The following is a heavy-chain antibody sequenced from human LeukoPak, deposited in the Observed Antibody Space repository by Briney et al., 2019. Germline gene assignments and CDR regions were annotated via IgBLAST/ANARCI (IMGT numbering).Heavy chain of an antibody. CDR3: ARDGDPYGSGSYYISPY. D-gene: IGHD3-10*01. CDR2: IIPIFGTA. J-gene: IGHJ4*02. CDR1: GGTFSSYA. V-gene: IGHV1-69*13. Sequence: VASVKVSCKASGGTFSSYAISWVRQAPGQGLEWMGGIIPIFGTANYAQKFQGRVTITADESTSTAYMELSSLRSEDTAVYYCARDGDPYGSGSYYISPYWGQGTLVTVSS.